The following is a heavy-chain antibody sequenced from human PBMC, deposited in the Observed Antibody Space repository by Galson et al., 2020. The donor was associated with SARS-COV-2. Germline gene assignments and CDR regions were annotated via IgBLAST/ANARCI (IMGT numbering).Heavy chain of an antibody. CDR2: TSTHNGQR. D-gene: IGHD5-12*01. Sequence: ASVKVSCKASGYTFTDYAITWVRQAPGQGLEWMGWTSTHNGQRNYAQKVQGRVTLTVDIATSTAYMELRSLRFDDTAVYYCARLYSTSSDGFAPWGQGTLVTVSS. CDR3: ARLYSTSSDGFAP. J-gene: IGHJ5*02. CDR1: GYTFTDYA. V-gene: IGHV1-18*01.